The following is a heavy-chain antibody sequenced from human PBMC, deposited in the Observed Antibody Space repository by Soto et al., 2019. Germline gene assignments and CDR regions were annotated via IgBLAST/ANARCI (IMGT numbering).Heavy chain of an antibody. V-gene: IGHV3-7*01. Sequence: EVQLVESGGGLVQPGGSLRLSCADSGFTFTSYWMGWVRQAPGKGLEWGANIRQDGSEKYYVDSVKGRFTISRDNAKNSLYLQMNSLRAEDTAVYHCARATSAMHIVAAYFDYWGQGTLVTVSS. CDR2: IRQDGSEK. J-gene: IGHJ4*02. CDR1: GFTFTSYW. D-gene: IGHD6-13*01. CDR3: ARATSAMHIVAAYFDY.